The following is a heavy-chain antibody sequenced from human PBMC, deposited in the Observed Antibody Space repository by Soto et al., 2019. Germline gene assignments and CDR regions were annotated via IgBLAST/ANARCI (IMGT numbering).Heavy chain of an antibody. J-gene: IGHJ6*04. CDR1: GFTFSSYW. V-gene: IGHV3-7*03. CDR2: IKQDGSEK. Sequence: RLSCAASGFTFSSYWMSWVRQAPGKGLEWVANIKQDGSEKYYVDSVKGRFTISRDNAKNSLYLQMNSLRAEDTAVYYCARHAHYDFWSGYYRPSWYYGMDVWGEGTTVTVSS. CDR3: ARHAHYDFWSGYYRPSWYYGMDV. D-gene: IGHD3-3*01.